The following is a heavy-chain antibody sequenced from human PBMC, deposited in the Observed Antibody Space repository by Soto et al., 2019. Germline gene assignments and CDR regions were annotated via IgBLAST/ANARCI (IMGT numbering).Heavy chain of an antibody. V-gene: IGHV1-69*02. CDR3: ARQLTGTPFCYYYYGMDV. Sequence: SVKVSCKASGGTFSSYTISWVRQAPGQGLEWMGRIIPILGIANYAQKFQGRVTITADKSTSTAYMELRSLRSDDTAVYYCARQLTGTPFCYYYYGMDVWGQGTTVTVSS. CDR1: GGTFSSYT. J-gene: IGHJ6*02. CDR2: IIPILGIA. D-gene: IGHD1-7*01.